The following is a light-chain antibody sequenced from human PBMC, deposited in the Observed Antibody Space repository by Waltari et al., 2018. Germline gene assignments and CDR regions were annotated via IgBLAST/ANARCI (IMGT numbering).Light chain of an antibody. CDR2: EVS. CDR1: SSDVGGYNY. CDR3: SSYAGSNNWV. Sequence: QSALTQPPSASGSPGQSVTISCTGTSSDVGGYNYVSWYQQHPGKAPKLMIFEVSKRPSGVPYRFSVSKSGNTASLTVSGLQADDEAHYYCSSYAGSNNWVFGGGTKLTVL. V-gene: IGLV2-8*01. J-gene: IGLJ3*02.